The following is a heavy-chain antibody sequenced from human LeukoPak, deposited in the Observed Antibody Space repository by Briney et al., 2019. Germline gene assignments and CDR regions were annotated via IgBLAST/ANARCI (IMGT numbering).Heavy chain of an antibody. CDR1: GFTFSSYG. J-gene: IGHJ4*02. V-gene: IGHV3-30*18. Sequence: GRSLRLSSAAPGFTFSSYGMHWVRQAPGKGLEWVAVISYDGSNKYYADSVKGRFTISRDNSKNTLYLQMNSLRAEDTAVYYCANYVDYWGQGTLVTVSS. CDR2: ISYDGSNK. CDR3: ANYVDY.